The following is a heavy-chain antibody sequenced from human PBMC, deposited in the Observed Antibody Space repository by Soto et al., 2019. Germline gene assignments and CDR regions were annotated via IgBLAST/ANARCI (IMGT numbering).Heavy chain of an antibody. CDR1: GFTFSSYS. CDR3: ARASDSGYYRGYYYGMDV. D-gene: IGHD3-22*01. J-gene: IGHJ6*02. V-gene: IGHV3-21*01. Sequence: PGGSLRLSCAASGFTFSSYSMNWVRQAPGKGLEWVSSISSSSSYIYYADSVKGRLTISRDNAKNSLYLQMNSLRAEDTAVYYCARASDSGYYRGYYYGMDVWGQGTTVTVSS. CDR2: ISSSSSYI.